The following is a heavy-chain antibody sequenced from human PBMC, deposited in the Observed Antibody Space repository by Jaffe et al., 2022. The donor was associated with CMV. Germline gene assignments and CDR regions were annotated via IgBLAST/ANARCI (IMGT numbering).Heavy chain of an antibody. CDR3: AKDIHSSGWYADS. V-gene: IGHV3-9*01. Sequence: EVQLVDSGGGLVQPGRALRLSCAASGFTFDDYAMHWVRQAPGKGLEWVAGISWNGGMIDYADSVKGRFTISRDNTKKFLYLQMNNLASEDTALYYCAKDIHSSGWYADSWGQGTLVTVSS. CDR2: ISWNGGMI. D-gene: IGHD6-19*01. J-gene: IGHJ5*01. CDR1: GFTFDDYA.